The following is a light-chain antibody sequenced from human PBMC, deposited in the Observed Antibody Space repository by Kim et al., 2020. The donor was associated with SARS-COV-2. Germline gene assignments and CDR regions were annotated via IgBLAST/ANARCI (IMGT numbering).Light chain of an antibody. J-gene: IGLJ3*02. V-gene: IGLV10-54*01. Sequence: RQTATFTCTGDTNNVGYEGAAWLQQHQGHPPKLLSHRNNSRPSGISDRLSASRAGNTAALTITGLQPEDEADYYCSAWDSSLSAWVFGGGTQLTVL. CDR3: SAWDSSLSAWV. CDR1: TNNVGYEG. CDR2: RNN.